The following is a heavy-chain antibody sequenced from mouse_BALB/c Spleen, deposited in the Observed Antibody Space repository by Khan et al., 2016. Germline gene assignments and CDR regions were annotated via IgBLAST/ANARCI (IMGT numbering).Heavy chain of an antibody. CDR1: GYTFTDYG. D-gene: IGHD1-2*01. CDR3: GTGLGNYGCFAF. J-gene: IGHJ2*01. V-gene: IGHV9-1*02. Sequence: QIQLVQSGPELKKPGETVKISCKASGYTFTDYGMNWVKQAPGKGLKWMGRINTYTGESTFADDFKGRFAFALETSASTAYLQINNLKNEAQATDFCGTGLGNYGCFAFWGQGTTLTVSS. CDR2: INTYTGES.